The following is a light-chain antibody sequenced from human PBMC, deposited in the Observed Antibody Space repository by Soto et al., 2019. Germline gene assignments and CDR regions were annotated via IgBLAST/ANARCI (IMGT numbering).Light chain of an antibody. J-gene: IGLJ3*02. Sequence: QSALTQPPSASGSPGQSVTISCTGTSSDVGGYNYVSWYQQYPGRAPKLMIYEVTKRPSGVPDRFSGSKSGNTASLTLSGVQAEDEADYYCSSYAASNNFYFVFGGGTKLTVL. CDR1: SSDVGGYNY. CDR3: SSYAASNNFYFV. V-gene: IGLV2-8*01. CDR2: EVT.